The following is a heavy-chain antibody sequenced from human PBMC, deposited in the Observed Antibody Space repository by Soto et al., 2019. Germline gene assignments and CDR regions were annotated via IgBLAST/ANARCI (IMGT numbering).Heavy chain of an antibody. Sequence: SETLSLTCAVYGGSFSGYYWSWIRQPPGKGLEWIGEINHSGSTNYNPSLKSRVTISVDTSKNQFSLKLSSVTAADTAVYYCARGFPYYDILTGYYTKYNWFDPWGQGTLVTVSS. CDR3: ARGFPYYDILTGYYTKYNWFDP. CDR1: GGSFSGYY. D-gene: IGHD3-9*01. CDR2: INHSGST. V-gene: IGHV4-34*01. J-gene: IGHJ5*02.